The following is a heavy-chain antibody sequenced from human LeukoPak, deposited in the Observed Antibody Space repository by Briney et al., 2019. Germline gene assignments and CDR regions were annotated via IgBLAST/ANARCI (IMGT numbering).Heavy chain of an antibody. Sequence: PGGSLRLSRAVSGFSFTMYGIHWVRQAPGKGLGWVAVILTDGNNEYYANSVKGRFTISRDNSKNTVYLQMTSLRTEDTAVYYCAKDQIGWAPGYVSGPLDQWGQGTLVTVSS. D-gene: IGHD6-19*01. CDR2: ILTDGNNE. CDR1: GFSFTMYG. V-gene: IGHV3-30*18. J-gene: IGHJ4*02. CDR3: AKDQIGWAPGYVSGPLDQ.